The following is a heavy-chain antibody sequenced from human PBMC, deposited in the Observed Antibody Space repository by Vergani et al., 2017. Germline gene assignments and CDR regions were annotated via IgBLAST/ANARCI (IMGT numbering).Heavy chain of an antibody. CDR1: GFTFSDYY. J-gene: IGHJ4*02. CDR3: AREVPASGYVFDY. V-gene: IGHV3-11*05. CDR2: ISSSSSYT. Sequence: QVQLVESGGGLVKPGGSLRLSCAASGFTFSDYYMSWIRQAPGKGLEWVSYISSSSSYTNYADSVKGRFTISRDNAKNSLYLQMNSLRAEDTAVYSCAREVPASGYVFDYWGQGTLVTVSS. D-gene: IGHD3-9*01.